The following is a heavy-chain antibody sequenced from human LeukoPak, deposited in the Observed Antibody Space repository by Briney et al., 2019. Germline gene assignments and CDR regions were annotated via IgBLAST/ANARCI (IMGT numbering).Heavy chain of an antibody. CDR2: IIPIFGTA. Sequence: SVKVSCXASGGTFSSYAISWVRQAPGQGLEWTGGIIPIFGTANYAQKFQGRVTITADESTSTAYMELSSLRSEDTAVYYCASLKGHTVTTSDWFDPWGQGTLVTVSS. D-gene: IGHD4-17*01. V-gene: IGHV1-69*13. CDR3: ASLKGHTVTTSDWFDP. CDR1: GGTFSSYA. J-gene: IGHJ5*02.